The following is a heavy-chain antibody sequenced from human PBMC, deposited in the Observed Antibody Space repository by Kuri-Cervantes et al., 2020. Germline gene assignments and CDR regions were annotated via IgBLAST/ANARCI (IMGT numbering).Heavy chain of an antibody. Sequence: GSLRLSCTVSGGSISSSSYYWGWIRQPPGKGLEWIGSIYYSGSTYYNPSLKSRVTISVDTSKNQFSLKLSSVTAADTAVYYCARPSQRLVGHFDYWGQGTLVTVSS. CDR1: GGSISSSSYY. J-gene: IGHJ4*02. CDR2: IYYSGST. D-gene: IGHD6-13*01. V-gene: IGHV4-39*01. CDR3: ARPSQRLVGHFDY.